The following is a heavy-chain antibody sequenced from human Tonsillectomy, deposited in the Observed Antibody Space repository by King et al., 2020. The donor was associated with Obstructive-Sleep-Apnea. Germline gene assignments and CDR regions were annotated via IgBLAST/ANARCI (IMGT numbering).Heavy chain of an antibody. Sequence: QLQESGPGLVKPSETLSLTCTVSGGSISSYYWSWIRQPPGKGLEWIGYIYYSGSTYYNPSLKSRVTISVDTSKNQFSLKLSSVTAADTAVYYCARILGTYYDILTGYYFFDYWGQGTLVTVSS. D-gene: IGHD3-9*01. CDR1: GGSISSYY. CDR3: ARILGTYYDILTGYYFFDY. CDR2: IYYSGST. J-gene: IGHJ4*02. V-gene: IGHV4-59*01.